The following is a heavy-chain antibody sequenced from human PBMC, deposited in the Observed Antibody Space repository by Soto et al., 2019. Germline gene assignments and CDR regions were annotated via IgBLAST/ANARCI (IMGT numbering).Heavy chain of an antibody. J-gene: IGHJ5*02. CDR2: IIPIFGTA. V-gene: IGHV1-69*12. CDR1: GGTFSSYA. CDR3: ARDDCISTSCYAVWFDP. Sequence: QVQLVQSGAEVKKPGSSVKVSCKASGGTFSSYAISWVRQAPGQGLEWMGGIIPIFGTANYAQKFQGRVTITADESTSTAYMELSSVRSEDTAVYYCARDDCISTSCYAVWFDPWGQGTLVTVSS. D-gene: IGHD2-2*01.